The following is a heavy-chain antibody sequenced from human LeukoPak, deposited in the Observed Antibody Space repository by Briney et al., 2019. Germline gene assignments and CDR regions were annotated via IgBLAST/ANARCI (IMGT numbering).Heavy chain of an antibody. V-gene: IGHV3-30-3*01. CDR3: ARASLSEIIAAETYFDS. CDR2: ISYDGSEK. D-gene: IGHD6-13*01. Sequence: GGSLRLSCAASGFTFSSYNMHWVRQAPGKGLEWVAVISYDGSEKYYADSVKGRFTISRDNAKNSLFLQMNSLRAEDTAVYYCARASLSEIIAAETYFDSWGQGTLVTVSS. CDR1: GFTFSSYN. J-gene: IGHJ4*02.